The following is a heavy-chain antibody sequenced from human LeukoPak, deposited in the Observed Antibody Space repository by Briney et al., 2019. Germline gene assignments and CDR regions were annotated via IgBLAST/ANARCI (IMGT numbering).Heavy chain of an antibody. CDR3: ARGGGYCSGGSCHTSYFQH. D-gene: IGHD2-15*01. CDR2: INWSGGST. J-gene: IGHJ1*01. CDR1: GFTFDDYG. V-gene: IGHV3-20*04. Sequence: GGSLRLSCAASGFTFDDYGMSWVRQAPGKGLEWVSGINWSGGSTGYADSVKGRFTISRDNAKNSLYLQMNSLRAEDTALYYCARGGGYCSGGSCHTSYFQHWGQGTLVTVSS.